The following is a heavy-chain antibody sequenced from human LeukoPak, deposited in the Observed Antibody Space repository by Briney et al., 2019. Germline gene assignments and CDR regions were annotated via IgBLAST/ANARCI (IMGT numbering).Heavy chain of an antibody. CDR2: IYSGGST. D-gene: IGHD6-19*01. Sequence: GGSLRLSCAASGFSVSSNHMSWVRQAPGKGLEWVSVIYSGGSTYYADSVKGRFTISRDNAKNTLYLQMNSLRAEDTAVYYCARVGMGAVAGRDYWGQGTLVTVSS. CDR3: ARVGMGAVAGRDY. V-gene: IGHV3-53*01. J-gene: IGHJ4*02. CDR1: GFSVSSNH.